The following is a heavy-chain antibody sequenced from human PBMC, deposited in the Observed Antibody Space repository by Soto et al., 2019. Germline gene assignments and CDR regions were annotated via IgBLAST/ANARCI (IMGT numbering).Heavy chain of an antibody. V-gene: IGHV3-23*01. CDR3: AKDAAVPHTAMVTFYYYGMDV. D-gene: IGHD5-18*01. J-gene: IGHJ6*02. CDR1: GFTFSSYA. Sequence: GGSLRLSCAASGFTFSSYAMSWVRQAPGKGLEWVSAISGSGGSTYYADSVKGRFTISRDNSKNTLYLQMNSLRAEDTAVYYCAKDAAVPHTAMVTFYYYGMDVWGQGTTVTVSS. CDR2: ISGSGGST.